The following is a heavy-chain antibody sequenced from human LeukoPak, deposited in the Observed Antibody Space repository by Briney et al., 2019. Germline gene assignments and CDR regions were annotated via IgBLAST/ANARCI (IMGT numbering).Heavy chain of an antibody. CDR1: GGSISSSSYY. V-gene: IGHV4-39*07. D-gene: IGHD3-9*01. Sequence: MASETLSLTCTVSGGSISSSSYYWGWIRQPPGKGLEWIGSIYYSGSTNYNPSLKSRVTISVDTSKNQFSLKLSSVTAADTAVYYCARVTRPETSVVTYYDIFPDYWGQGTLVTVSS. CDR3: ARVTRPETSVVTYYDIFPDY. J-gene: IGHJ4*02. CDR2: IYYSGST.